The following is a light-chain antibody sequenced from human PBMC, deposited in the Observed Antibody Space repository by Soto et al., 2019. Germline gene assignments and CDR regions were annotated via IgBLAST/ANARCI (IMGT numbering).Light chain of an antibody. CDR2: GAY. CDR1: QSVSSSY. CDR3: QQYGSSPRT. V-gene: IGKV3-20*01. Sequence: EVVLTQSPVTLSLSPGERATLSCRASQSVSSSYLAWYQQKPGQAHRLLIYGAYIRAAGIPDRFSGSGSGADFTLTISRLEPEDFAVYYCQQYGSSPRTFGQGTKVDIK. J-gene: IGKJ1*01.